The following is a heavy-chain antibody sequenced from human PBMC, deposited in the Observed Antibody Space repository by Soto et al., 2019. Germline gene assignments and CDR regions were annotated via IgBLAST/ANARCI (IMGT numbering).Heavy chain of an antibody. CDR3: ARTTSTARGHPVGYFDY. J-gene: IGHJ4*02. V-gene: IGHV2-70*20. CDR2: IDWDDYK. Sequence: FGPTLVNPTPTLPLTCTFAGFSLITSGMCVSWVPPPPGTALEWLALIDWDDYKYYSTSLKTRLTISKDTSKNQVVLTMTNMDPVDTATYYCARTTSTARGHPVGYFDYWGQGTMVTVSS. CDR1: GFSLITSGMC. D-gene: IGHD1-26*01.